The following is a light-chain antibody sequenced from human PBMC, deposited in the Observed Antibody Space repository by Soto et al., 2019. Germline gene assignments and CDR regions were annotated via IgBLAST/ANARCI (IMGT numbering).Light chain of an antibody. Sequence: DIQMTQSPSSLSASVGDRVTITCRASQDISAYLAWYQQKPGKVPKLLIYSASTLQSGVPSRFSGSGSGTDFPLTISSLQPEDVATYYCQKLNTAPLTFGQGTRLEIK. CDR1: QDISAY. J-gene: IGKJ5*01. CDR3: QKLNTAPLT. CDR2: SAS. V-gene: IGKV1-27*01.